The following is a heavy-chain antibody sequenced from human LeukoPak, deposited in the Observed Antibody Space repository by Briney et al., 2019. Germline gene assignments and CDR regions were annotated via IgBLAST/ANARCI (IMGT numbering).Heavy chain of an antibody. CDR1: GYSFTSYW. Sequence: GESLKISCKGSGYSFTSYWIGWVRQMPGKGLEWMGITYPGDSDTRYSPSFQGQVTISADKSISTAYLQWSSLKASDTAMYYCARGSSSWYNWFDPWGQGTLVTVSS. D-gene: IGHD6-13*01. CDR2: TYPGDSDT. CDR3: ARGSSSWYNWFDP. V-gene: IGHV5-51*01. J-gene: IGHJ5*02.